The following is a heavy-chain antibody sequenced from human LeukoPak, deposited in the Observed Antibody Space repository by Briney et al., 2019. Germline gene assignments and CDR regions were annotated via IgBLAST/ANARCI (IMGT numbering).Heavy chain of an antibody. CDR2: ISYDGSNK. Sequence: SGRSLRLSCAASGFTFSSYGMRWVRQAPGKGLEWVAVISYDGSNKYYADSVKGRFTISRDNSKNTLYLQMNSLRAEDTAVYYCAKDRGKVYGMDVWGQGTTVTVSS. J-gene: IGHJ6*02. CDR1: GFTFSSYG. CDR3: AKDRGKVYGMDV. V-gene: IGHV3-30*18.